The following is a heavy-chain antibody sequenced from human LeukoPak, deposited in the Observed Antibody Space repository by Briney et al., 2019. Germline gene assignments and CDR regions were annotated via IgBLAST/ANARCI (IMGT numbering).Heavy chain of an antibody. V-gene: IGHV4-4*07. CDR2: IYTSGST. CDR1: GGSISSYY. Sequence: SETLSLTCTVSGGSISSYYRNWIRQPAGKGLEWIGRIYTSGSTNYTPSLKSRVTMSLDTSKNQFSLKLSSVTAADTAVYYCARSPPPRLALPDYWGQGTLVTVS. J-gene: IGHJ4*02. CDR3: ARSPPPRLALPDY. D-gene: IGHD3-9*01.